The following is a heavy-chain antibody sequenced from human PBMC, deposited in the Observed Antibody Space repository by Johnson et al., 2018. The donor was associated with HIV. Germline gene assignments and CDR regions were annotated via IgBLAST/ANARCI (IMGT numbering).Heavy chain of an antibody. J-gene: IGHJ3*02. CDR2: IRSKAYGGTT. CDR3: TRARGLTTVKAFDI. D-gene: IGHD4-17*01. CDR1: GFTFSSYA. V-gene: IGHV3-49*04. Sequence: VQLVESGGGLVQPGGSLRLSCAASGFTFSSYAMHWVRQAPGKGLEWVGFIRSKAYGGTTEYAASVNGRFTISRDDSKSIAYLQMNSLKTEDTAVYYCTRARGLTTVKAFDIWGQGTMVTVSS.